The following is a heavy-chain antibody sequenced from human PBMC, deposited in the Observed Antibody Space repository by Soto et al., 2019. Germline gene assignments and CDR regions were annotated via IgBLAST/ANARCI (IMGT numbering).Heavy chain of an antibody. V-gene: IGHV3-30-3*01. CDR1: GFTFSSYA. Sequence: GGSLRLSCAASGFTFSSYAMHWVRQAPGKGLEWVAVISYDGSNKYYADSVKGRFTISRDNSKNTLYLQMNSLRAEDTAVYYCATKSPPGPFSSGWYQYYYSYGREVGGQGPTFTVPS. D-gene: IGHD6-19*01. CDR2: ISYDGSNK. CDR3: ATKSPPGPFSSGWYQYYYSYGREV. J-gene: IGHJ6*02.